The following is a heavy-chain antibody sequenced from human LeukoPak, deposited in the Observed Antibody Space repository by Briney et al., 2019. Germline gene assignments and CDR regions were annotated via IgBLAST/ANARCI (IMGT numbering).Heavy chain of an antibody. V-gene: IGHV3-21*01. J-gene: IGHJ4*02. D-gene: IGHD5-12*01. Sequence: GGSLRLSCAASGFTFSSYSMNWVRQAPGKGLEWVSSISSSSSYIYYADSVKGRFTISRDSAKNSLYLQMNTLRDEDTAVYHCARDGPERYSGYFDYWGQGTLVTVSS. CDR3: ARDGPERYSGYFDY. CDR1: GFTFSSYS. CDR2: ISSSSSYI.